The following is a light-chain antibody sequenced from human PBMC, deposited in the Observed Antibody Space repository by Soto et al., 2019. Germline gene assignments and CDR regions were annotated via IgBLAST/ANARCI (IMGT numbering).Light chain of an antibody. CDR2: GAA. CDR1: QSVFSS. Sequence: EIVMTQSPARLSVSPGERATLSCRSSQSVFSSLAWYQHKPGQGPRLLIYGAATRATRIPARFSGSGSGTEFTLTIRSLQSEDFEVYYCQKYHNWPAFGQGTMVDIK. CDR3: QKYHNWPA. J-gene: IGKJ1*01. V-gene: IGKV3-15*01.